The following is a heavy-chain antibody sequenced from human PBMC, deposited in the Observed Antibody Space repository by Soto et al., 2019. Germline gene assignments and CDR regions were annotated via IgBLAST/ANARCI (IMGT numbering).Heavy chain of an antibody. V-gene: IGHV3-23*01. D-gene: IGHD1-26*01. CDR1: GFTFSSYA. CDR2: ISGSGGST. Sequence: SGGSLRLSCAASGFTFSSYAMSWVRQAPGKGLEWVSAISGSGGSTYYADSVKGRFTISRDNSKNTLYLQMNSLRAEDTAVYYCAKDILGGWELPNDAFDIWGQGTMVTVSS. J-gene: IGHJ3*02. CDR3: AKDILGGWELPNDAFDI.